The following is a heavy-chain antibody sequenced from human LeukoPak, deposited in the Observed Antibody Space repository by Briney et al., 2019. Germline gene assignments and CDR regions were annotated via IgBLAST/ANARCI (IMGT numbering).Heavy chain of an antibody. V-gene: IGHV3-73*01. D-gene: IGHD3-22*01. CDR3: SRQGSGYYEYYFDY. J-gene: IGHJ4*02. Sequence: PGGSLRLSCAASGFTFSSYSMNWVRQASGKGLEWVGRIRSKANNYATAYAASVKGRFTISRDDSKNTAYLQMNSLKTEDTAVYYCSRQGSGYYEYYFDYWGQGTLVTVSS. CDR1: GFTFSSYS. CDR2: IRSKANNYAT.